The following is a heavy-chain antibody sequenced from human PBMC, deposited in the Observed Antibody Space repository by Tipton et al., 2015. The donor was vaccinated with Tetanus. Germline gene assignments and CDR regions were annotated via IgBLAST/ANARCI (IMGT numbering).Heavy chain of an antibody. CDR2: IWYDGSNK. V-gene: IGHV3-33*01. CDR3: ARDPFIYSHYIVGAPNWFDP. D-gene: IGHD1-26*01. CDR1: GFTFSSYG. Sequence: SLRLSCAASGFTFSSYGMHWVRQAPGKGLEWVAVIWYDGSNKYYADSVKGRFTISRDNSKNTLYLQMNSLRAEDTAVYYCARDPFIYSHYIVGAPNWFDPWGQGTLVTVSS. J-gene: IGHJ5*02.